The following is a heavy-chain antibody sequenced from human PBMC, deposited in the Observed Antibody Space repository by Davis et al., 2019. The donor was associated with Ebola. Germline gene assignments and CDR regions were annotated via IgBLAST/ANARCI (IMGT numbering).Heavy chain of an antibody. CDR3: ARAQNYAHEY. CDR2: ISANTGDT. Sequence: ASVKVSCKASGYTFTSYGITWVRQAPGQGLEWMGWISANTGDTNYAQKLQGRVTMTTDRSTSTVHMELSSLRYDDTADYYCARAQNYAHEYWGQGTLVTVSS. V-gene: IGHV1-18*04. CDR1: GYTFTSYG. D-gene: IGHD1-7*01. J-gene: IGHJ4*02.